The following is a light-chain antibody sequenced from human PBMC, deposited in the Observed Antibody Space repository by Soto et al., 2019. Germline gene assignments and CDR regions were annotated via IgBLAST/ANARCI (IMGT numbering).Light chain of an antibody. V-gene: IGKV3-20*01. CDR3: QQVGSSPTT. Sequence: EIVLTQSPGTLSLSPGERATLSCRASQTVNRSYLAWYQQRPGQAPRLLIYGASSRATGIPERFSGSGSGPEFTLTISRLEPEDFAVYYCQQVGSSPTTFGQGTRLEIK. CDR2: GAS. J-gene: IGKJ5*01. CDR1: QTVNRSY.